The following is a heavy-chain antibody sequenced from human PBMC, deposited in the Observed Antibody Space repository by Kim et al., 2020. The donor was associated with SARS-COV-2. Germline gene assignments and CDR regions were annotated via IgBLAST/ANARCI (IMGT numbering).Heavy chain of an antibody. Sequence: KDYLDSIKGRFTISRDNAKNSLYLQMDRLRDEDTAVYYCARDPYTKAFALWGQGTMVTVS. CDR3: ARDPYTKAFAL. V-gene: IGHV3-7*01. D-gene: IGHD2-2*02. CDR2: K. J-gene: IGHJ3*01.